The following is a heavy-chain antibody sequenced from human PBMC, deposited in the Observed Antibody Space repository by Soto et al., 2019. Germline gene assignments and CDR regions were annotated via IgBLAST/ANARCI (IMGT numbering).Heavy chain of an antibody. CDR3: ARPRVAATGAFDY. CDR1: GASISSGTHY. Sequence: QVQLQESGPGLVKPSETLFITCRVSGASISSGTHYWGWLRQAPGRGLEWIGTVYHTGSASYNPSLGNLVSISVDTSRNEFSLNLNSVTAADTAIYYCARPRVAATGAFDYWGHGTLVSVSS. J-gene: IGHJ4*01. D-gene: IGHD1-26*01. V-gene: IGHV4-39*01. CDR2: VYHTGSA.